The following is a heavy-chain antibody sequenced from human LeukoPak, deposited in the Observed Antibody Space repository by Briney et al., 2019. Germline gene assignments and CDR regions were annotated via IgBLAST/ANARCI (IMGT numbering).Heavy chain of an antibody. V-gene: IGHV4-39*01. CDR1: GGSVSSGGHY. D-gene: IGHD2-15*01. J-gene: IGHJ4*02. CDR3: ARLVCGGGSCPAEFDY. CDR2: IYYSGST. Sequence: SETLSLTCIVSGGSVSSGGHYWGWIRQPPGKGREWIGSIYYSGSTYYNPSLNNRVTIFIDMSKNQFSLRLNSVTATDTAVYYCARLVCGGGSCPAEFDYWGQGTLVTVSS.